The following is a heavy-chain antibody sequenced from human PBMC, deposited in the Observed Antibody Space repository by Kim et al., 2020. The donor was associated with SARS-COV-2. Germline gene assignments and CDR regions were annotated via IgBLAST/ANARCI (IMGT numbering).Heavy chain of an antibody. D-gene: IGHD6-13*01. Sequence: GGSLRLSCAASGFTFSSYGMHWVRQAPGKGLEWVAVIWYDGSNKYYADSVKGRFTISRDNSKNTLYLQMNSLRAEDTAVYYCARDRGMGIAAAVGDYWGQGTLVTVSS. J-gene: IGHJ4*02. V-gene: IGHV3-33*01. CDR2: IWYDGSNK. CDR3: ARDRGMGIAAAVGDY. CDR1: GFTFSSYG.